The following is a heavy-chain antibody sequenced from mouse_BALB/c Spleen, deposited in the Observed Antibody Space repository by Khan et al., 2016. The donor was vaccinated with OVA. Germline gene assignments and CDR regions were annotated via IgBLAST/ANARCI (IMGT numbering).Heavy chain of an antibody. CDR2: INPNNGGT. Sequence: EVQLQESGPELVKPGASVKIPCKASGYTFTDYNMDWVKQSHGESLEWIGDINPNNGGTIYNQKFKGKATLTVDKSSSTAYMELRSLTSEDAAVYYGTRKEDRYDGDIDYWGQGTTLTVSS. CDR3: TRKEDRYDGDIDY. CDR1: GYTFTDYN. D-gene: IGHD2-14*01. J-gene: IGHJ2*01. V-gene: IGHV1-18*01.